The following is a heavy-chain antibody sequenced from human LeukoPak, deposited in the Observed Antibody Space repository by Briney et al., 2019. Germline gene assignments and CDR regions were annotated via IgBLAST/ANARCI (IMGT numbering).Heavy chain of an antibody. CDR1: GGSISSYY. V-gene: IGHV4-59*12. CDR2: IYYSGST. Sequence: SETLSLTCTVSGGSISSYYWSWIRQPPGKGLEWIGNIYYSGSTNYNPSLKSRVTISVDTSKNQFSLKLTSVTAADTAVYYCARDVPTVQLWRTDAFDIWGQGTMVTVSS. J-gene: IGHJ3*02. D-gene: IGHD5-18*01. CDR3: ARDVPTVQLWRTDAFDI.